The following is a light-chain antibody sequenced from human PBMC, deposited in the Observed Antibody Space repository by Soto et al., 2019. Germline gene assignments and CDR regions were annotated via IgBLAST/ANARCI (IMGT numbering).Light chain of an antibody. CDR2: SNN. Sequence: QTVVTQPPSASGTHGQRVTISCSGSSSNIGSNTVNWYQQLPGTAPKLLIYSNNQRPSGVPDRFSGSKPGTSASLAISGLQSEDEADYYCTAWDDSLNGLIFGGGTQRTVL. CDR3: TAWDDSLNGLI. CDR1: SSNIGSNT. J-gene: IGLJ2*01. V-gene: IGLV1-44*01.